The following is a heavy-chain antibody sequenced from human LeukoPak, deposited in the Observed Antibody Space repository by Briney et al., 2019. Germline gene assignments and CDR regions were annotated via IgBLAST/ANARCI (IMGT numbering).Heavy chain of an antibody. CDR3: AKWAYSSGVWFDP. Sequence: GGSLRLSCAASGFTFSSYVMHWVRQAPGKGLEWVSVIYSGGSTYYADSVKGRFTISRDNSRNTLYLQMNSLRAEDTAVYYCAKWAYSSGVWFDPWGQGTLVTVSS. CDR1: GFTFSSYV. J-gene: IGHJ5*02. V-gene: IGHV3-23*03. D-gene: IGHD6-19*01. CDR2: IYSGGST.